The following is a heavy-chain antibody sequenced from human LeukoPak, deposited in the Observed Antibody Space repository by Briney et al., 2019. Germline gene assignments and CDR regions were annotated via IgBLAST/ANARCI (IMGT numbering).Heavy chain of an antibody. CDR2: MNPNSGNT. D-gene: IGHD6-19*01. CDR1: GYTFTSYD. CDR3: AKNSVAGTGVDY. Sequence: ASVTVSCTASGYTFTSYDINWVRQATGQGLEWMGWMNPNSGNTGYAQKFQGRVTMTRNTSISTAYMELSSLRSEDTAVYYCAKNSVAGTGVDYWGQGTLVTVSS. V-gene: IGHV1-8*01. J-gene: IGHJ4*02.